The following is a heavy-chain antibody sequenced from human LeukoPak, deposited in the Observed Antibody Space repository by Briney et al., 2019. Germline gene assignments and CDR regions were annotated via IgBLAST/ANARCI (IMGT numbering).Heavy chain of an antibody. CDR1: GFIVSSNY. V-gene: IGHV3-23*01. D-gene: IGHD3-22*01. J-gene: IGHJ4*02. CDR2: ISDRGSRT. CDR3: AKRGVVIRVILVGFHKEAYYFDS. Sequence: PGGSLRLSCAASGFIVSSNYMNWVRQGPGKGLEWVAGISDRGSRTNYADSVKGRFTISTDHPKNTLYLQMNSLRAEDTAVYFCAKRGVVIRVILVGFHKEAYYFDSWGQGALVTVSS.